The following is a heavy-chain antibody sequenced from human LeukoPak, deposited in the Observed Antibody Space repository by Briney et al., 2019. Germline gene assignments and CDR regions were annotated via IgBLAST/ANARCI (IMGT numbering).Heavy chain of an antibody. Sequence: GGSLRLSCAVSGFTFSDYYMGWIRQAPGKGLEWVSYINIAGSSIHYVDSVKGRFTISRDNAKKSLYLHMNNLRADDTAVYYCAGGGNGYCFQYWGQGTLVTVSS. V-gene: IGHV3-11*01. D-gene: IGHD5-18*01. J-gene: IGHJ1*01. CDR2: INIAGSSI. CDR1: GFTFSDYY. CDR3: AGGGNGYCFQY.